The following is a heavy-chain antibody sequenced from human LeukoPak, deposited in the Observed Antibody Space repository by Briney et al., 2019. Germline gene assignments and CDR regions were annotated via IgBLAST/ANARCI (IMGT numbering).Heavy chain of an antibody. Sequence: PGRSLRLSCAASGFTFSSYAMSWVRQAPGKGLEWVSGISGSGRSAFYADSVKGRFTISRDNSKNTLYLQMNSLRAEDTAVYYCANYMQRSPFDYWGQGTLVTVSS. CDR3: ANYMQRSPFDY. V-gene: IGHV3-23*01. J-gene: IGHJ4*02. CDR1: GFTFSSYA. CDR2: ISGSGRSA. D-gene: IGHD6-25*01.